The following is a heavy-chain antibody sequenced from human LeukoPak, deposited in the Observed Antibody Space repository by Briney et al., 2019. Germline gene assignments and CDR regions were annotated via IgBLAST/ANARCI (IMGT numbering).Heavy chain of an antibody. CDR3: ARDGTHFSSGYRGRYPNWFDP. CDR1: GYTFTSYA. CDR2: INAGNGNT. Sequence: ASVKVSCTASGYTFTSYAMHWVRQAPGQRLEWMGWINAGNGNTKYSQKFQGRVTITRDTSASTAYMELSSLRSEDKAVYYCARDGTHFSSGYRGRYPNWFDPWGQGTLVTVSS. V-gene: IGHV1-3*01. J-gene: IGHJ5*02. D-gene: IGHD6-19*01.